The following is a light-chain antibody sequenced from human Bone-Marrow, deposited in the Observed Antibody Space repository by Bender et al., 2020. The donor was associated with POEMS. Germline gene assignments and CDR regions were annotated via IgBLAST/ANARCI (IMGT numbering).Light chain of an antibody. J-gene: IGLJ3*02. CDR1: SSNIGPNP. CDR2: LNN. Sequence: QSVLTQPPSASGTPVQRVTLSCSGSSSNIGPNPVNWYQQLPVPAPKLLIYLNNQRPSGVPDRFSGSKSGTSASLAMSGLQSEDEADYYWAAWEDSLNGWVFGGGTKLTVL. CDR3: AAWEDSLNGWV. V-gene: IGLV1-44*01.